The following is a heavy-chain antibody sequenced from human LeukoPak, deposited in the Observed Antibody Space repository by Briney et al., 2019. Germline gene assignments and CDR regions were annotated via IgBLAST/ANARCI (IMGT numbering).Heavy chain of an antibody. CDR3: ARTMAAAASRDY. D-gene: IGHD6-13*01. CDR2: IYYSGST. J-gene: IGHJ4*02. Sequence: SETLSLTCTVSGGSISSYYWSWIRQPPGKGLEWIGYIYYSGSTNYNPSLKSRVNISVDTSKNQFSLKLSSVTAADTAVYYCARTMAAAASRDYWGQGTLVTVSS. V-gene: IGHV4-59*01. CDR1: GGSISSYY.